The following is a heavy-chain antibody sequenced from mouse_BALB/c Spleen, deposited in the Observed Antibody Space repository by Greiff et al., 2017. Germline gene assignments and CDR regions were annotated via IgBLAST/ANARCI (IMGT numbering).Heavy chain of an antibody. V-gene: IGHV14-3*02. D-gene: IGHD1-1*02. J-gene: IGHJ4*01. CDR1: GFNIKDTY. Sequence: VQLKQSGAELVKPGASVKLSCTASGFNIKDTYMPWVKQRPEQGLEWIGRIDPANGNTKYDPKFQGKATITADTTSNTAYLQLSSLTSEDTAVCYRAREGEYYGSMDYWGQGTSVTVSS. CDR3: AREGEYYGSMDY. CDR2: IDPANGNT.